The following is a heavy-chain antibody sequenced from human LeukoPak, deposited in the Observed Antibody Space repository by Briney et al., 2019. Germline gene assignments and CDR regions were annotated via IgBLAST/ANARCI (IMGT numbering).Heavy chain of an antibody. CDR2: ISAYNGNT. Sequence: GASVKVSCKASGYTFTSYGISWVRQAPGQGLEWMGWISAYNGNTNYAQKLQGRVTMTTDTSTSTAYMELRSLRSDDTAVYYCARGVSYPSYYYYGMDVWGQGTTVTVSS. CDR1: GYTFTSYG. CDR3: ARGVSYPSYYYYGMDV. J-gene: IGHJ6*02. V-gene: IGHV1-18*01.